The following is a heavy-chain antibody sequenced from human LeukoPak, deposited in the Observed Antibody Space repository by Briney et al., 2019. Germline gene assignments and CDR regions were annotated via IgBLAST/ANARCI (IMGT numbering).Heavy chain of an antibody. CDR3: AKGLQGTTGTTVGDAFDI. Sequence: RXXXGXGLEXVSXXSWNSGSTVYADSVKGRFTISRDNTKNSLYLQMNSLRAEDTALYYCAKGLQGTTGTTVGDAFDIWGQGTMVTVSS. CDR2: XSWNSGST. D-gene: IGHD1-1*01. J-gene: IGHJ3*02. V-gene: IGHV3-9*01.